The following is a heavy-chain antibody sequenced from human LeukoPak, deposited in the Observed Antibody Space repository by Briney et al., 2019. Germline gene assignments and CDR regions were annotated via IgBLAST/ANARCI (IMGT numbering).Heavy chain of an antibody. V-gene: IGHV4-34*12. J-gene: IGHJ4*02. CDR2: GIHGGRT. CDR1: GGCFATFY. CDR3: VRRESIYDGVGYYHRFDF. D-gene: IGHD3-22*01. Sequence: SETLSLTCAVYGGCFATFYWSWIRQPPGKGLEWIGEGIHGGRTNYNPSLKSRVALSVDKSRKQVSLTLGAVTAADTAVYSGVRRESIYDGVGYYHRFDFWGQGTPVTVSS.